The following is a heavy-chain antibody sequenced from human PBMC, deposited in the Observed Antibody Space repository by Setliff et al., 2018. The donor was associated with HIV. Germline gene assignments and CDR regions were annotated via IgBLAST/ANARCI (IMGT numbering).Heavy chain of an antibody. CDR1: GFPISNNNW. D-gene: IGHD6-19*01. Sequence: SETLSLTCGVSGFPISNNNWWAWIRQSPGKGLEWIGYISYSGGAHYNPALESRVTLSLDTPKNQFSLSLTSLTARDTAIYFCARSKSGWYGSAFDIWGQGTMVTVSS. J-gene: IGHJ3*02. CDR2: ISYSGGA. CDR3: ARSKSGWYGSAFDI. V-gene: IGHV4-28*01.